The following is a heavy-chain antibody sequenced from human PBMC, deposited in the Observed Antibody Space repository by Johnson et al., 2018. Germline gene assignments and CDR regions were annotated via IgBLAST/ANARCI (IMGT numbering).Heavy chain of an antibody. CDR2: IIPMFDTS. J-gene: IGHJ3*02. V-gene: IGHV1-69*06. CDR3: ARVEGVGDASDI. CDR1: GDTFSRYT. Sequence: QVQLVQSGAEVKKPGSSVKVSCKASGDTFSRYTVSWVRQAPGQGFEWMGRIIPMFDTSKYAQTFQGRVTITADKSTSTVYMALGSRRSEDTAVYYCARVEGVGDASDIWGQGTMVTVSS. D-gene: IGHD1-26*01.